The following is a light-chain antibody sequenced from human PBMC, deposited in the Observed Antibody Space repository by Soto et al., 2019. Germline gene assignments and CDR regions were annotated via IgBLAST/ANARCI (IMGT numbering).Light chain of an antibody. J-gene: IGKJ3*01. CDR3: QRRNKRPFS. Sequence: IVLTQSPGTLCLSPGERATLSCRASQRVSSSSFAWDRQKRGKAPRRLSHWASSRGTGIPDRCRGRGSGTDFTLTISSLEPEDLAFYDCQRRNKRPFSFGPGTKVD. CDR2: WAS. CDR1: QRVSSSS. V-gene: IGKV3-20*01.